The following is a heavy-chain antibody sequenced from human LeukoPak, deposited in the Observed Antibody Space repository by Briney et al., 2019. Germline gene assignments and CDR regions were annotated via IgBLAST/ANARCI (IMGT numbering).Heavy chain of an antibody. CDR3: ARARSGFDYDFWSGYPYYFDY. J-gene: IGHJ4*02. Sequence: ASVKVSCKASGYTFTSYYMHWVRQAPGQGLEWMGLINPSGGSTSYAQKFQGRVTMTRDTSTSTVYMELSSLRSEDTAVYYCARARSGFDYDFWSGYPYYFDYWGQGTLVTVSS. CDR1: GYTFTSYY. CDR2: INPSGGST. V-gene: IGHV1-46*01. D-gene: IGHD3-3*01.